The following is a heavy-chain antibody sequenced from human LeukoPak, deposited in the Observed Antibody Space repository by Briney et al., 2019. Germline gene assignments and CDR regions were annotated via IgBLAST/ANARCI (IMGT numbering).Heavy chain of an antibody. J-gene: IGHJ4*02. CDR2: ISYDGSNK. CDR3: VRETAGYTSGWALGYFDY. CDR1: GFTFSSYA. V-gene: IGHV3-30*04. D-gene: IGHD6-19*01. Sequence: GGSLRLSCVASGFTFSSYAMHWVRQAPGKGLEWVAVISYDGSNKYYADSVKGRFTISRDNAENSLYLQLNSLRAEDTAVYYCVRETAGYTSGWALGYFDYWGQGTLVTVSS.